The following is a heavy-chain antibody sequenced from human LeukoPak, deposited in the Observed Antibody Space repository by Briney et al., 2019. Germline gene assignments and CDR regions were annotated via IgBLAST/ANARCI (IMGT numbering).Heavy chain of an antibody. J-gene: IGHJ5*02. D-gene: IGHD6-19*01. CDR1: GGSFSGYY. CDR2: INHSGST. V-gene: IGHV4-34*01. CDR3: ARAHGSGWYSGLGWFDP. Sequence: SETLFLTCAVYGGSFSGYYWSWIRQPPGKGLEWIGEINHSGSTNYNPSLKSRVTISVDKSKNQFSLKLSSVTAADTAVYYCARAHGSGWYSGLGWFDPWGQGTLVTVSS.